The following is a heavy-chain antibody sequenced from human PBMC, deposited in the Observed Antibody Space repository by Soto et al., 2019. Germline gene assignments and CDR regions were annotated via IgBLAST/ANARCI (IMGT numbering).Heavy chain of an antibody. CDR3: ARDPGIYSSSWYYYYGMDV. CDR1: GGTFSSYA. CDR2: IIPIFGTA. Sequence: SVKVSCKASGGTFSSYAISWVRQAPGQGLEWMGGIIPIFGTANYAQKFQGRVTITADESTSTAYMELSSLRSEDTAVYYCARDPGIYSSSWYYYYGMDVWXQGTTVTVSS. D-gene: IGHD6-13*01. J-gene: IGHJ6*02. V-gene: IGHV1-69*13.